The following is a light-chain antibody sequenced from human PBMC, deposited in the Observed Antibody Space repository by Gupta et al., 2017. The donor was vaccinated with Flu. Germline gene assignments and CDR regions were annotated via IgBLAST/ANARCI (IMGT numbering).Light chain of an antibody. V-gene: IGLV2-11*01. CDR3: CSYAGTSYV. CDR1: SSDVGGYNY. J-gene: IGLJ3*02. CDR2: DVT. Sequence: QSALTQPRSVSGSPGQSVTISCTGTSSDVGGYNYVSWYQHHPGKAPKLMIYDVTKRPSGVPDRFSGSKSGNTASLTISGLQAEDEADYYCCSYAGTSYVFGGGTKLTVL.